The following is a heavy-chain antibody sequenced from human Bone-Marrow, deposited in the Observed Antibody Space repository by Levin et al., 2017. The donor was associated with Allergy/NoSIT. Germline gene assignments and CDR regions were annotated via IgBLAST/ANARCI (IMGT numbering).Heavy chain of an antibody. D-gene: IGHD6-13*01. CDR1: GFTFSSYA. V-gene: IGHV3-23*01. Sequence: QPGESLKISCAASGFTFSSYAVSWVRQAPGKGLEWVSAISGSGDNTYYADSVKGRFTISRDNSRNTLYLQMNSLRAEDTAVYYCAKEGSAAADPPRGYYGMDGWGQGTTVTVSS. CDR3: AKEGSAAADPPRGYYGMDG. J-gene: IGHJ6*02. CDR2: ISGSGDNT.